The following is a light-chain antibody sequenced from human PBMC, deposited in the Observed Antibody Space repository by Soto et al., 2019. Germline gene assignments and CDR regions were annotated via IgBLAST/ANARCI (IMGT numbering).Light chain of an antibody. CDR3: QQCYSYYS. V-gene: IGKV1-5*01. CDR1: QSVGTS. Sequence: DIQMTQSPSTLSASVGDRVTITCRASQSVGTSLAWHQQKPGKAPRFLIYDASTLESGVPSRFSGSGSGTEFTLTISSLQPDGSATYYCQQCYSYYSFGQGTKLEIK. CDR2: DAS. J-gene: IGKJ2*03.